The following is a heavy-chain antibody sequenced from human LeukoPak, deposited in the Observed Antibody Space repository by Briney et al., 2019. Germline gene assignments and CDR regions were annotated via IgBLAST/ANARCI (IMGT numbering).Heavy chain of an antibody. V-gene: IGHV6-1*01. CDR2: TYYRSRWYN. CDR1: GDSVASYSAA. CDR3: ARFDYGAPDY. Sequence: SQTLSLTCAISGDSVASYSAAWNWIRQSPSRGLEWLGRTYYRSRWYNDYTVSVRSRISINPDTSRNQFSLQLQSVTHEDTAVYYCARFDYGAPDYWGQGTLVTVSS. J-gene: IGHJ4*02. D-gene: IGHD3-16*01.